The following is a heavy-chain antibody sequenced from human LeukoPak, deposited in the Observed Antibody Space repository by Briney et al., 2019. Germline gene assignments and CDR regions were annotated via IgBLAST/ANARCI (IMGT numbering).Heavy chain of an antibody. V-gene: IGHV3-30*02. D-gene: IGHD2-15*01. Sequence: GGSLRLSCAASGFTFSSYGMHWVRQAPGKGLEWVAFIRYDGSKKYYTDSVKGRFTISRDNSKNTLYLQMNSLRAEDTAVYYCANGYCSGGSCYPITYWGQGTLVTVSS. CDR1: GFTFSSYG. CDR2: IRYDGSKK. J-gene: IGHJ4*02. CDR3: ANGYCSGGSCYPITY.